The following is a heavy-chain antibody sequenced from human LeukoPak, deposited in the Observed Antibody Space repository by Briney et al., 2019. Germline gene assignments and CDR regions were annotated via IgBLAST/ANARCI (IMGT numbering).Heavy chain of an antibody. J-gene: IGHJ4*02. CDR2: IANSGSFI. V-gene: IGHV3-11*01. D-gene: IGHD2-21*02. CDR3: ARGPSDSSLLGY. CDR1: GFTFSDYF. Sequence: GGSLRLSCAASGFTFSDYFMSWIRQAPGKGLEWVSYIANSGSFIYYADSVRGRFIISRDNAKNSLYLQMNSLRAEDTAVYYCARGPSDSSLLGYWGQGTLVTVSS.